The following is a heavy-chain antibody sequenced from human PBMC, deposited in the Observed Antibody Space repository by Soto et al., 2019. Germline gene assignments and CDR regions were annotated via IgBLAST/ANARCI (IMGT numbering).Heavy chain of an antibody. CDR2: ISGSGYYT. V-gene: IGHV3-23*01. Sequence: EVQLLESGGGLVQPGGSLRLSCAAFGFTSKSYAMTWVRQAPGKGLEWVSGISGSGYYTYYADSVKGRFTISRDNSKNTLYLQMNSLRDEDTAVYYCASESGSGWNYFDYWGQGTLVTVSS. CDR3: ASESGSGWNYFDY. CDR1: GFTSKSYA. D-gene: IGHD6-19*01. J-gene: IGHJ4*02.